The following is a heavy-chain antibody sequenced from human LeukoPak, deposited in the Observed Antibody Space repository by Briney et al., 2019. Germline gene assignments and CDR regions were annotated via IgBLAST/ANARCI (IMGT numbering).Heavy chain of an antibody. D-gene: IGHD6-13*01. V-gene: IGHV3-23*01. CDR2: ISTSGGNT. Sequence: PGGSLRLSCAASGFTFSSYAMSWVRQAPGKGLEWVSGISTSGGNTDYADSVKGRFTISRDNSKNTLYLQMNSLRAEDTAVYYCAKAVGIAAAKNWFDPWGQGTLVTVSS. J-gene: IGHJ5*02. CDR1: GFTFSSYA. CDR3: AKAVGIAAAKNWFDP.